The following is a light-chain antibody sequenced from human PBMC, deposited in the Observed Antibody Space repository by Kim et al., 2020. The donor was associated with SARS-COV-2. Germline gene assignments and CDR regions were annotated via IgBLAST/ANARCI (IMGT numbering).Light chain of an antibody. J-gene: IGLJ2*01. V-gene: IGLV2-8*01. CDR3: TSYAGSTELL. Sequence: GQSVTISCTGTSSDVGAYNYVSWYQQYPGKAPRLMIYDVSRRPSGVPDRFSGSKSSNTASLTVSGLQAGDEADYYCTSYAGSTELLFGGGTQLTVL. CDR2: DVS. CDR1: SSDVGAYNY.